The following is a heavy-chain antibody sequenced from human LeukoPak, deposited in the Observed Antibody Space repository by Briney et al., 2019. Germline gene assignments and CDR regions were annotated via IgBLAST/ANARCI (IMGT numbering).Heavy chain of an antibody. CDR1: GFTVSSNY. V-gene: IGHV3-53*01. Sequence: GGSLRLSCAASGFTVSSNYMSWVRQAPGKGLEWVSVIYSGGSTYYADSVKGRFTISRDNSKNTLYLQMNCLRAEDTAVYYCARHITMVRGVYFDYWGQGTLVTVSS. CDR3: ARHITMVRGVYFDY. J-gene: IGHJ4*02. D-gene: IGHD3-10*01. CDR2: IYSGGST.